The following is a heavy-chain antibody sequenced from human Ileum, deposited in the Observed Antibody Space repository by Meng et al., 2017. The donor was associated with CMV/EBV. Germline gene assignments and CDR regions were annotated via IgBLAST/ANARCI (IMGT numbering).Heavy chain of an antibody. D-gene: IGHD3-10*01. CDR2: INHSGST. CDR1: CGSFSGYY. Sequence: CSVYCGSFSGYYWTWIRQPPGKGLAWIGEINHSGSTNYNPSLKSRVTISVDASKNQFSLKLSSVTAADTAVYYCARGGFRYGSGSYGYWGQGTLVTVSS. V-gene: IGHV4-34*01. J-gene: IGHJ4*02. CDR3: ARGGFRYGSGSYGY.